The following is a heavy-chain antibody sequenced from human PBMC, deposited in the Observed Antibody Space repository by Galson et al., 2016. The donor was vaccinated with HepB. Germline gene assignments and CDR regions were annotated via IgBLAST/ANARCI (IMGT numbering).Heavy chain of an antibody. CDR1: GFTFRDYS. CDR3: MSPYYGDYKNF. Sequence: SPRLSCAVSGFTFRDYSMHWVRQAPGKRLEYVSAITANGDTTYYADSVQGRFTISRDNSKNTFYLQMTSLRSEDTAVYYCMSPYYGDYKNFWGRGTLVTVSS. J-gene: IGHJ4*02. D-gene: IGHD4-17*01. V-gene: IGHV3-64D*06. CDR2: ITANGDTT.